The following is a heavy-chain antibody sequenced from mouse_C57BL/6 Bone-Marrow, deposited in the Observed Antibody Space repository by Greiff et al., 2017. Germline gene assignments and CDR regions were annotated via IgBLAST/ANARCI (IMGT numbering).Heavy chain of an antibody. CDR1: GYTFTDYY. Sequence: EVQLQQSGPELVKPGASVKISCKASGYTFTDYYMNWVKQSHGKSLEWIGDINPNNGGTSYNQKFKGKATLTVDKSSSTAYMELRSLTSEDSAVXYCASMLSMDYWGQGTSVTVSS. J-gene: IGHJ4*01. V-gene: IGHV1-26*01. CDR2: INPNNGGT. CDR3: ASMLSMDY. D-gene: IGHD6-5*01.